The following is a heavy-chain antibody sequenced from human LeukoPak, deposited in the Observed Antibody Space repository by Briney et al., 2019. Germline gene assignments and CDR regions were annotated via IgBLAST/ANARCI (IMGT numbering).Heavy chain of an antibody. J-gene: IGHJ4*02. V-gene: IGHV4-39*07. CDR1: GGSISSSSYY. D-gene: IGHD4-17*01. CDR3: ARVSGSADYGDYPDTFDY. CDR2: IYYSGST. Sequence: SETLSLTCTVSGGSISSSSYYWGWIRQPPGKGLEWIGSIYYSGSTYYNPSLKSRVTISVDTSKNQFSLKLSSVTAADTAVYYCARVSGSADYGDYPDTFDYWGQGTLVTVSS.